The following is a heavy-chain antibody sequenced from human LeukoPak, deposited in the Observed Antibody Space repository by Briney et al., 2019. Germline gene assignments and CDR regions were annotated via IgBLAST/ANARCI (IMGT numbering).Heavy chain of an antibody. CDR1: GFTFSTYA. D-gene: IGHD6-19*01. J-gene: IGHJ4*02. V-gene: IGHV3-66*01. CDR2: FYGGGGI. Sequence: GGSLRLSCAASGFTFSTYAMSWVRQAPGKGLEWVSVFYGGGGIYYADSVRGRFTISRDNSKNTLYLEMNGLRGEDTAIYYCARDLAGALDFWGQGTVVTVSS. CDR3: ARDLAGALDF.